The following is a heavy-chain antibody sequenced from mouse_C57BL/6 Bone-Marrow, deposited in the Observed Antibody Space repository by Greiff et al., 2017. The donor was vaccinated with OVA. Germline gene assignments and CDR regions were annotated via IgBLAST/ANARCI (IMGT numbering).Heavy chain of an antibody. CDR3: ARRYYGNCYFDD. V-gene: IGHV1-81*01. J-gene: IGHJ2*01. CDR2: IYPRSGNT. CDR1: GYTFTSYG. Sequence: QVQLKESGAELARPGASVKLSCKASGYTFTSYGISWVKQRTGQGLEWIGEIYPRSGNTYYNEKFKGKATLTADKSSSTAYMELRSLTSEDSAVYFCARRYYGNCYFDDWGQGTTLTVSS. D-gene: IGHD2-1*01.